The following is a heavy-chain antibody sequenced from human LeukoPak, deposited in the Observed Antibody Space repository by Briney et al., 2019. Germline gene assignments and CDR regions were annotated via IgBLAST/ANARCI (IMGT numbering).Heavy chain of an antibody. D-gene: IGHD3-22*01. V-gene: IGHV3-7*01. Sequence: GGSLRLSCAASGFTFSSYWMSRVRQAPGKGLEWVANIKQDGSEKYYVDSVKGRFTISRDNAKNSLYLQMNSLRAEDTAVYYCLKYYYDSSGWYYGMDVWGQGTTVTVSS. CDR1: GFTFSSYW. J-gene: IGHJ6*02. CDR3: LKYYYDSSGWYYGMDV. CDR2: IKQDGSEK.